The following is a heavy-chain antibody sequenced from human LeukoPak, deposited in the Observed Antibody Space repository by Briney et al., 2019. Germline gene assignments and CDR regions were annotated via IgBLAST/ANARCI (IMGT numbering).Heavy chain of an antibody. D-gene: IGHD4-17*01. CDR3: ARCLGDYPTHNWFDP. V-gene: IGHV1-2*02. CDR2: INPNSGGT. J-gene: IGHJ5*02. Sequence: GASVKVSCKASGYTFTGYYMHWVRQAPGQGLEWMGWINPNSGGTNYAQKFQGRVTMTRDTSISTAYMELSRLRSDDTAVYYCARCLGDYPTHNWFDPWGQGTLVTVSS. CDR1: GYTFTGYY.